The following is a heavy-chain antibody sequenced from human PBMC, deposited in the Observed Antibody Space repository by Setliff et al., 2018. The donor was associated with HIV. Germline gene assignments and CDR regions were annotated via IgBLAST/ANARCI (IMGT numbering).Heavy chain of an antibody. J-gene: IGHJ2*01. CDR3: ARDIATTWGIVVVVAAPDFDL. CDR1: GFTFSSYC. D-gene: IGHD2-15*01. Sequence: GGSLRLSCAASGFTFSSYCMNWVRQAPGKGLEWLSYIDRSSSTIYYADSVKGRFTISRDNAKNSLYLQMNSLRAEDTAVYYCARDIATTWGIVVVVAAPDFDLWGRGTLVTVSS. V-gene: IGHV3-48*04. CDR2: IDRSSSTI.